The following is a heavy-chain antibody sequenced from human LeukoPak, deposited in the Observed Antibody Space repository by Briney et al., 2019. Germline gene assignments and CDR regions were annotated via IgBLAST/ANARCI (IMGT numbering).Heavy chain of an antibody. CDR1: DGSFFGYY. Sequence: SETLSLTCAISDGSFFGYYWTWIRQSPGEGLEWIGEINHSGSTNYNPSLKGRVTMSLDTSKNLFSLNLTSVTAADTAVYFCARNVEMATPSHYWGQGTLVTVSS. CDR3: ARNVEMATPSHY. J-gene: IGHJ4*02. CDR2: INHSGST. D-gene: IGHD5-24*01. V-gene: IGHV4-34*01.